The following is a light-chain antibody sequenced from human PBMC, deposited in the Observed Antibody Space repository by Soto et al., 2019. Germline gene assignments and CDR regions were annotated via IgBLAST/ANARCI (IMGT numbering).Light chain of an antibody. Sequence: EIVLSQSPGTLSLSPGERATLSCRAGQSLSSSYLAWYQRKPGQAPRLLIYGASSRATGIPDRFRGSGSGTDFTLTISRLEPEDSAVYYCQQYGSSPRTFGQGTRLEIK. V-gene: IGKV3-20*01. CDR1: QSLSSSY. CDR3: QQYGSSPRT. J-gene: IGKJ5*01. CDR2: GAS.